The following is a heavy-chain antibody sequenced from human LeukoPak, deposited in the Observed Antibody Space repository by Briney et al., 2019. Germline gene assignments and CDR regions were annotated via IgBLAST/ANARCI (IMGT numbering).Heavy chain of an antibody. Sequence: SETLSLTCGVSGYSISSGHYWAWIRQPPGKGLEWIASIYNSGTTYSNPSLQSRISLSVDTSKNQFSLNLTPVTAADTAVYYCARGPALTFNWFDPWGQGILVTVSS. CDR1: GYSISSGHY. CDR3: ARGPALTFNWFDP. V-gene: IGHV4-38-2*01. D-gene: IGHD2-21*02. CDR2: IYNSGTT. J-gene: IGHJ5*02.